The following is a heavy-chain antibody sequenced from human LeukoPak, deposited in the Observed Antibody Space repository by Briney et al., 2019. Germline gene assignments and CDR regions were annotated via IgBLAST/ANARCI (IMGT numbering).Heavy chain of an antibody. Sequence: ASVKVSCKASGCTFTSYDINWVRQATGQGLEWMGWMNPNSGNTGYAQKFQGRVTMTRNTSISTAYMELSSLRSEDTAVYYCARQFEYSGSYRNNWFDPWGQGTLVTVSS. CDR1: GCTFTSYD. CDR2: MNPNSGNT. V-gene: IGHV1-8*01. D-gene: IGHD1-26*01. CDR3: ARQFEYSGSYRNNWFDP. J-gene: IGHJ5*02.